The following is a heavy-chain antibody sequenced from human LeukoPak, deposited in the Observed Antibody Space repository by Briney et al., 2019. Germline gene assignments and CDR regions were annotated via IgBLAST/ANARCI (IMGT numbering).Heavy chain of an antibody. V-gene: IGHV6-1*01. Sequence: SQTLSLTCDISGDSVSSNSAAWNRIRQSPSRGLEWLGRTYYRSKWYNDYAVSVKSRITINPDTSKNQFSLQLNSVTPEDTAVYYCAREDYDFWSGYYNHDAFDIWGQGTMVTVSS. J-gene: IGHJ3*02. D-gene: IGHD3-3*01. CDR1: GDSVSSNSAA. CDR2: TYYRSKWYN. CDR3: AREDYDFWSGYYNHDAFDI.